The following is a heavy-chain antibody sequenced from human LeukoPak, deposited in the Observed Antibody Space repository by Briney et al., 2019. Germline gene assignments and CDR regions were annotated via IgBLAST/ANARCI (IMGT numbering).Heavy chain of an antibody. CDR3: AKARILVGAVEYYFDY. J-gene: IGHJ4*02. D-gene: IGHD1-26*01. V-gene: IGHV3-30*02. Sequence: GGSLRLSCAASGFTFSSYGMHWFRQAPGKGLEWVAFIRYDGSNKYYADSVKGRFTISRDNSKNTLYLQMNSLRAEDTAVYYCAKARILVGAVEYYFDYWGQGTLVTVSS. CDR1: GFTFSSYG. CDR2: IRYDGSNK.